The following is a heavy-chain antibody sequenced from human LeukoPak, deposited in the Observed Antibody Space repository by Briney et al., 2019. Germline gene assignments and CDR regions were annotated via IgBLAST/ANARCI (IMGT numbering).Heavy chain of an antibody. V-gene: IGHV1-2*02. CDR2: INPNSGGT. D-gene: IGHD6-13*01. CDR3: APSATSIAAAYGY. Sequence: ASVKVSCKASGYTFTGYYMHWVRQAPGQGLEWMGWINPNSGGTNHAQKFQGRVTMTRDTSISTAYMELSRLRSDDTAVYYCAPSATSIAAAYGYWGQGTLVTVSS. CDR1: GYTFTGYY. J-gene: IGHJ4*02.